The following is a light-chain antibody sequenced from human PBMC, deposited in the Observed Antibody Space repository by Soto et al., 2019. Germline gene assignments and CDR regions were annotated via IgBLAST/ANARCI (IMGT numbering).Light chain of an antibody. CDR3: QQTYATVFT. J-gene: IGKJ2*01. Sequence: IQMTQSPSSLSASVGGRVTITCRASQSILAYLNWYQVKLGKPPRLLIFSASNLQSGVPPRFNGSGSGTDFALTIGGVEPDDAATYYCQQTYATVFTFGQGTNL. CDR1: QSILAY. V-gene: IGKV1-39*01. CDR2: SAS.